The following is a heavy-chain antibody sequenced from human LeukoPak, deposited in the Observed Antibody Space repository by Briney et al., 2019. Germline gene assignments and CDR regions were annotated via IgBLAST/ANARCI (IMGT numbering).Heavy chain of an antibody. CDR1: GFTFSSYA. CDR2: ISYDGSNK. D-gene: IGHD1-26*01. CDR3: AREEGGSYFIFAFDI. Sequence: TGGSLRLSCAASGFTFSSYAMHWVRQAPGKGLEWVAVISYDGSNKYYADSVKGRFTISRDNSKNTRYLQMNSLRAEDTAVYYCAREEGGSYFIFAFDIWGQGTMVTVSS. V-gene: IGHV3-30-3*01. J-gene: IGHJ3*02.